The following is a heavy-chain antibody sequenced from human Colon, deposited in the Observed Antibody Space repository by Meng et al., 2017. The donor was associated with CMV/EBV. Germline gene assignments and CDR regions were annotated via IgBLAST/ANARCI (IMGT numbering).Heavy chain of an antibody. CDR2: VSWDGGST. Sequence: GGSLRLSCAASGFTFNYFEMNWVRQAPGKGLEWVAVVSWDGGSTRYAESVRGRFTISRDNAKNTLYLQMNSLRLEDTAVYYCARLKSEEEDHWGQGTMVTVSS. D-gene: IGHD3-3*01. CDR1: GFTFNYFE. V-gene: IGHV3-20*04. CDR3: ARLKSEEEDH. J-gene: IGHJ4*02.